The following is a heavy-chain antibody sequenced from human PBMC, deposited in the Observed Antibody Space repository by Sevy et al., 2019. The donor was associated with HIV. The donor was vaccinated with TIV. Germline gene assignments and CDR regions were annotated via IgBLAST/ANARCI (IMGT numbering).Heavy chain of an antibody. D-gene: IGHD2-21*01. CDR1: GFTLSDHY. CDR2: IRNRPNCYTT. J-gene: IGHJ6*03. V-gene: IGHV3-72*01. CDR3: VRGPNCGVGGRQQISPYCLDV. Sequence: GGSLRLSCAASGFTLSDHYVDWVRQAPGKGLEWVGRIRNRPNCYTTENAASVKGRFTISRDDSRNSVYLQMNSLKTQDSAVYYCVRGPNCGVGGRQQISPYCLDVWGKGATVTVSS.